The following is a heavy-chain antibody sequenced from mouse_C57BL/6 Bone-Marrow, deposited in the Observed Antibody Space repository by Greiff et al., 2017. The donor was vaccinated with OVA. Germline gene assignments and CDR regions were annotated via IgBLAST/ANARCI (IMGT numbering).Heavy chain of an antibody. Sequence: VQGVESGPGLVAPSQSLSITCTVSGFSLTSYAISWVRQPPGKGLEWLGVIWTGGGTNYNSALKSRMSISKDNSKSQVFLKMNSLQTDDTARYYCARAYGSLAWFAYWGQGTLVTVSA. CDR2: IWTGGGT. CDR3: ARAYGSLAWFAY. J-gene: IGHJ3*01. D-gene: IGHD1-1*01. CDR1: GFSLTSYA. V-gene: IGHV2-9-1*01.